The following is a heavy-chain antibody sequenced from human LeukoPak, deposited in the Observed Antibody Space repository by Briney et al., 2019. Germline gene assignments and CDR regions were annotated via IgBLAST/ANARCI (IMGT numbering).Heavy chain of an antibody. J-gene: IGHJ5*02. D-gene: IGHD2-21*02. CDR1: NGSISSYY. CDR2: IYYSGST. Sequence: SETLSLTCTVSNGSISSYYWSWIRQPPGKGLEWIGYIYYSGSTNYNPSFKSRVTISVDTSKNQFSLKLSSVTAADTAVYYCARAYCGGDCYEGWFDPWGQGTLVTVSS. CDR3: ARAYCGGDCYEGWFDP. V-gene: IGHV4-59*01.